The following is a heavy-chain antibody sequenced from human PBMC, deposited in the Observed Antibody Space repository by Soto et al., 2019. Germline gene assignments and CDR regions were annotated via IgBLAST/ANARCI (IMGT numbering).Heavy chain of an antibody. CDR2: ISYDGSNK. V-gene: IGHV3-30*03. Sequence: PGGSMRLSCAASGFTFSSYGMHWVRQAPGKGLEWVAVISYDGSNKYYADSVKGRFTISRDDSKNALYLQMNSLRADDTAVYHCTRGLGSLDPFDAWGPGTRVTVSS. CDR3: TRGLGSLDPFDA. CDR1: GFTFSSYG. D-gene: IGHD3-16*01. J-gene: IGHJ3*01.